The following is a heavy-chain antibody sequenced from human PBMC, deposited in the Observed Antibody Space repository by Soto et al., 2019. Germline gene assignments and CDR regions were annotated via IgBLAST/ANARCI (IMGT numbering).Heavy chain of an antibody. CDR2: IYTSGST. CDR3: ARGETTVVTPAGWFDP. CDR1: GGSISSYY. Sequence: SETLSLTCTVSGGSISSYYWSWIRQPAGKGLEWIGRIYTSGSTNYNPSLKSRVTMSVDTSKNQFSLKLSSVTAADTAVYYCARGETTVVTPAGWFDPWGQGTLVTVSS. J-gene: IGHJ5*02. V-gene: IGHV4-4*07. D-gene: IGHD4-17*01.